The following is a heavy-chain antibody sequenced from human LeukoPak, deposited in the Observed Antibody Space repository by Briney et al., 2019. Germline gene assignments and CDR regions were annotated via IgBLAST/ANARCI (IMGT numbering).Heavy chain of an antibody. Sequence: ASVKVSCKASGYTFTNYYMHWVRQAPGQGLEWMGMINPSGTSTRYEQKFQDRVTMTRETSTRTVYMEPSSLRSEDTAVYYCARGYSSSYRIDYWGQGTLVTVSS. CDR1: GYTFTNYY. D-gene: IGHD2-2*01. CDR3: ARGYSSSYRIDY. CDR2: INPSGTST. J-gene: IGHJ4*02. V-gene: IGHV1-46*01.